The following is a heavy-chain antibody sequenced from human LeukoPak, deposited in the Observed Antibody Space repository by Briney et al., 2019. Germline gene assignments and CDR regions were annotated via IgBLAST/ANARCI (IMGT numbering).Heavy chain of an antibody. CDR3: AQKAPYSPGYSQD. J-gene: IGHJ1*01. CDR1: GGSITSYY. Sequence: SETLSLTCTVSGGSITSYYWTWIRQPPGKGLEWIGYTYHSGTTNYNPSLKSRVTISVDTSKNQFSLKLSSVTAADTAVYYCAQKAPYSPGYSQDWGQGTLVTVSS. CDR2: TYHSGTT. D-gene: IGHD2-21*01. V-gene: IGHV4-59*01.